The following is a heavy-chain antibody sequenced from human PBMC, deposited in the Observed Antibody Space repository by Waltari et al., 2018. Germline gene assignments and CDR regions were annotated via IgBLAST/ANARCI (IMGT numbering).Heavy chain of an antibody. CDR1: GGTFSSYA. CDR2: IIPILGTA. CDR3: ASSPMAPGDY. V-gene: IGHV1-69*08. D-gene: IGHD3-10*01. J-gene: IGHJ4*02. Sequence: QVQLVQSGAEVKKPGSSVKVSCKASGGTFSSYAISGVRQAPGQGLEWMGRIIPILGTANYAQKFQGRVTITGDKSTSTAYMELSSLRSEDTAVYYCASSPMAPGDYWGQGTLVTVSS.